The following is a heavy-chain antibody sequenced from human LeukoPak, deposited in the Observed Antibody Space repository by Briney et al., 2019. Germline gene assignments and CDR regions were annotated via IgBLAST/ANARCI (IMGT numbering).Heavy chain of an antibody. D-gene: IGHD3-22*01. J-gene: IGHJ4*02. V-gene: IGHV3-23*01. CDR3: AKGSYYDSSGSFYFDY. Sequence: GGSLRLSCAASGFTFSSCAMSWVRQAPGKGLEWVSGISGSGDNTYYADSVKGRFTISRDNSKNTLYVQVNSLGTEDTAAYYCAKGSYYDSSGSFYFDYWGQGTLVTVSS. CDR1: GFTFSSCA. CDR2: ISGSGDNT.